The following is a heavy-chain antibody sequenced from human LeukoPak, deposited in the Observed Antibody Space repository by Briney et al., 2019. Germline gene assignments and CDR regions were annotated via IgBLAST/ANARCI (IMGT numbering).Heavy chain of an antibody. CDR3: ARDDYDTSGYDQRPYYFNGMDV. V-gene: IGHV1-46*01. CDR2: INPSGGST. D-gene: IGHD3-22*01. Sequence: ASVKVSCKASGYTFTNYYMHWVRQAPGQGLEWMGIINPSGGSTSYAQKFQGRVTMTRDTSTSTVYMELSSLRSEDTAVYFCARDDYDTSGYDQRPYYFNGMDVWGQGTTVTVAS. CDR1: GYTFTNYY. J-gene: IGHJ6*02.